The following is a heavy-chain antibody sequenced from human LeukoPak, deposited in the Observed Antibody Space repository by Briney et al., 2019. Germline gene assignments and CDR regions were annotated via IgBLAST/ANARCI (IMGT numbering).Heavy chain of an antibody. CDR3: ARQASDYYYYYMDV. CDR2: IYYSGTA. Sequence: SETLSLTCTVSGTSISSSAYYRGWIRQVPGKGLEWIGSIYYSGTAYYNPSLESRVTISEDTSRSRFSLMLTSVTAADTAVYYCARQASDYYYYYMDVWGQGTTVIVAS. V-gene: IGHV4-39*01. J-gene: IGHJ6*03. CDR1: GTSISSSAYY.